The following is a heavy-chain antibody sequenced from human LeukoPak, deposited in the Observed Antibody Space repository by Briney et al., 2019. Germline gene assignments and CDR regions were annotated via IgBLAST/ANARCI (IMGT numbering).Heavy chain of an antibody. Sequence: GRSLRLSCAGSGFIFNNYAMHWVRQPPGKGQEWISGIHWTGGIVAYAASVKGRFTISRDNAKNSLYLEMNSLKPEDTALYYCAKLMVGGLTKSPFDSWGQGTLVTVSS. D-gene: IGHD3-10*01. J-gene: IGHJ4*02. CDR3: AKLMVGGLTKSPFDS. CDR2: IHWTGGIV. V-gene: IGHV3-9*01. CDR1: GFIFNNYA.